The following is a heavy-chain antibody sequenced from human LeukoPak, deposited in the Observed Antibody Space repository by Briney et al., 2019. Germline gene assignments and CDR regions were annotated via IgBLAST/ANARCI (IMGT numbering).Heavy chain of an antibody. J-gene: IGHJ4*02. D-gene: IGHD1-26*01. Sequence: GGSLRLSCAASGFTFSDYYMSWIRQAPGKGLEWVSYISSSGSTIYYADSVKGRFTISRDNAKNTLYLQMNSLRAEDTAVYYCAKDQGGSYYVPYYFDYWGQGTLVTVSS. CDR3: AKDQGGSYYVPYYFDY. V-gene: IGHV3-11*01. CDR1: GFTFSDYY. CDR2: ISSSGSTI.